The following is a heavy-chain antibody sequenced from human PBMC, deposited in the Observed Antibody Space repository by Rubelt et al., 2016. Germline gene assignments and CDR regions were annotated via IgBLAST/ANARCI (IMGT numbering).Heavy chain of an antibody. D-gene: IGHD6-19*01. CDR3: ARQVGAVAGLFDY. V-gene: IGHV4-59*08. J-gene: IGHJ4*02. Sequence: YSGSTNYNPSLKSRVTISVDTSKNQFSLKLSSVTAADTAVYYCARQVGAVAGLFDYWGQGTLVTVSS. CDR2: YSGST.